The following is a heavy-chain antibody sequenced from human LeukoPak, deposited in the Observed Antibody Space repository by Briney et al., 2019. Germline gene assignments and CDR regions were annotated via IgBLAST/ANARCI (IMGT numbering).Heavy chain of an antibody. CDR2: IYYSGST. V-gene: IGHV4-61*01. CDR1: GGSVSSGSYY. J-gene: IGHJ4*02. CDR3: ARDLRLPSVDTAMVLDY. Sequence: SETLSLTCTVSGGSVSSGSYYWSWIRQPPGKGLEWIGYIYYSGSTNYNPSLKSRVTISVDTSKNQFSLKLSSVTAADTAVYYCARDLRLPSVDTAMVLDYRGQGTLVTVSS. D-gene: IGHD5-18*01.